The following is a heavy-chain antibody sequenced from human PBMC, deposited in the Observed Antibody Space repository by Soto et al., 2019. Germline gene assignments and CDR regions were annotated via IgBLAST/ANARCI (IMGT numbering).Heavy chain of an antibody. CDR1: GFTFSSYD. Sequence: GGSLRLSCAASGFTFSSYDMHWVRQATGKGLEWVSAIGTAGDTYYPGSVKGRFTISRENAKNSLYLQMNSLRAEDTAVYYCARGRYCSGGSCYARLGYYYGMDVWGQGTTVTVSS. D-gene: IGHD2-15*01. CDR3: ARGRYCSGGSCYARLGYYYGMDV. CDR2: IGTAGDT. J-gene: IGHJ6*02. V-gene: IGHV3-13*01.